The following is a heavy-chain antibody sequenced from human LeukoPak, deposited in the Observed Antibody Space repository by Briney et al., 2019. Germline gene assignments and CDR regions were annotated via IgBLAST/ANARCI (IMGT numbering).Heavy chain of an antibody. D-gene: IGHD3-10*01. Sequence: GGSLRLSCAASGFTFSSYAMSWVRQAPGKGLEWVSAISGSGDSTYYADSVKGRFTISRDNSKNTLYLQINSLRAEDTAVYYCAKDPYYGSGSPKYYFDYWGQGTLVTVSS. CDR2: ISGSGDST. V-gene: IGHV3-23*01. CDR3: AKDPYYGSGSPKYYFDY. J-gene: IGHJ4*02. CDR1: GFTFSSYA.